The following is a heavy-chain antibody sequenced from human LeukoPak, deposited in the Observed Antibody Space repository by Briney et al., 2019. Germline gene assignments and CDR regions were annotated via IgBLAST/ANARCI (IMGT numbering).Heavy chain of an antibody. CDR1: GGSISSYY. Sequence: TSETLSLTCTVSGGSISSYYWSWIRQPAGKGLEWIGRIHTSGSTNYNPSLKSRVTMSVDTSKNQFSLKLSSVTAADTAVYYCARAGAYYYDSSGYYWGDWFDPWGQGTLVTVSS. J-gene: IGHJ5*02. CDR3: ARAGAYYYDSSGYYWGDWFDP. CDR2: IHTSGST. V-gene: IGHV4-4*07. D-gene: IGHD3-22*01.